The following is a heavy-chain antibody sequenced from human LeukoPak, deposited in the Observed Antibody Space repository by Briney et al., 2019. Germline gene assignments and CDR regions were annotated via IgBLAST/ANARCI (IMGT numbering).Heavy chain of an antibody. J-gene: IGHJ4*02. D-gene: IGHD3-22*01. V-gene: IGHV3-23*01. CDR1: GFTFSSYA. Sequence: GGSLRLSCAASGFTFSSYAMSWVRQAPGKGLEWVSAISGSGGSTYYADSVKGRFTISRDNSKNTLYLQMNSLRAEGTAVYYCAKDPIFYDSGTSMWWGQGTLVTVSS. CDR2: ISGSGGST. CDR3: AKDPIFYDSGTSMW.